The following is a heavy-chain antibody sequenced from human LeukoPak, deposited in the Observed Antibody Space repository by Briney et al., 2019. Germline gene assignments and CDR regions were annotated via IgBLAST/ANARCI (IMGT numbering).Heavy chain of an antibody. CDR2: INPSGGST. V-gene: IGHV1-46*01. CDR1: GGTFSSYA. CDR3: ARETSNYYYYYMDV. Sequence: EASVKVSCKASGGTFSSYAISWVRQAPGQGLEWMGIINPSGGSTSYAQKFQGRVTMTRDMSTSTVYMELSSLRSEDTAVYYCARETSNYYYYYMDVWGKGTTVTVSS. J-gene: IGHJ6*03.